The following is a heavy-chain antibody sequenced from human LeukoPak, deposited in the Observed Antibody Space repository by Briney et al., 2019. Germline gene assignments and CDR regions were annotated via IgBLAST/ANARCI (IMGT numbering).Heavy chain of an antibody. D-gene: IGHD3-3*01. Sequence: SETLSLTCTVSGGSISSGGYYWSWIRQHPGKGLEWIGYIHYSGSTYYNPSLKSRVTISVDTSKNQFSLKLSSVTAADTAVYYCARGYYDFWSGYHYYFDYWGQGTLVTVSS. CDR2: IHYSGST. CDR3: ARGYYDFWSGYHYYFDY. V-gene: IGHV4-31*03. CDR1: GGSISSGGYY. J-gene: IGHJ4*02.